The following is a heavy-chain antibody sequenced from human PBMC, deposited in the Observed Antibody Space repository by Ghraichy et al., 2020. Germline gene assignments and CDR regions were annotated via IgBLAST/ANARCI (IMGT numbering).Heavy chain of an antibody. CDR1: GFTVSSKN. D-gene: IGHD3-22*01. J-gene: IGHJ4*02. CDR3: ATVLGIVVV. Sequence: GESLNISCAASGFTVSSKNMSWVRQAPGKGLEWVSVIYSGGTTYYADSVKGRFTISRDNSKNTLYLQMNSLRAEDTAVYYCATVLGIVVVWGQGTLVTVSS. V-gene: IGHV3-53*01. CDR2: IYSGGTT.